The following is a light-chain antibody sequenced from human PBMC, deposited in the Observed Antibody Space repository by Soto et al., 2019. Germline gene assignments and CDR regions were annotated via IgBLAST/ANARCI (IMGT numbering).Light chain of an antibody. CDR2: DAS. Sequence: DIQMTQSPSILAASVGDRVTITCRASQTISNWLDWYQQKPGKAPELLIYDASSLKSGVPSRFSGSGSGTDFPLTMGGLQPDDFATYYCQHFSSYSTSMFGQGTKVAIK. CDR1: QTISNW. J-gene: IGKJ1*01. CDR3: QHFSSYSTSM. V-gene: IGKV1-5*01.